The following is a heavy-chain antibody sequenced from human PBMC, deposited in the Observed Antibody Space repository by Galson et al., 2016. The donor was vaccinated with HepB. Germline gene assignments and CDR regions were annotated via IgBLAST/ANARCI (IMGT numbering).Heavy chain of an antibody. CDR2: ITWTGRST. CDR3: TKPRTLVPGLFES. J-gene: IGHJ4*02. D-gene: IGHD6-19*01. CDR1: GFKFDDYA. V-gene: IGHV3-9*01. Sequence: SLRLSCAASGFKFDDYAMHWVRQVPGKGLEWVSGITWTGRSTAYADSVKDRFTISRDNAKNSLYLQMDSLRPEDTALYYCTKPRTLVPGLFESWGQGTLVAVSS.